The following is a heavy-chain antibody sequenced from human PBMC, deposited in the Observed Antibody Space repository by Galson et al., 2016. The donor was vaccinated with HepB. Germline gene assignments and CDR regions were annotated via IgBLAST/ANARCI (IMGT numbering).Heavy chain of an antibody. CDR2: INTGGDA. J-gene: IGHJ4*02. CDR3: AARPGRQYWPAPLDF. V-gene: IGHV3-53*01. Sequence: SLRLSCAASVITVSDTYMIWVRQAPGTALEWVSGINTGGDAYYAGSARGRFTNSRDNSKNKLYLQMNNLRAEDAAIYYCAARPGRQYWPAPLDFWGQGTLVTVSS. D-gene: IGHD2/OR15-2a*01. CDR1: VITVSDTY.